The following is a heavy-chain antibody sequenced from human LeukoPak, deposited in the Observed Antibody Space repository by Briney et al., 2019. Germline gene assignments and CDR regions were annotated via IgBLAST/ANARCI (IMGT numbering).Heavy chain of an antibody. D-gene: IGHD3-16*01. V-gene: IGHV4-4*07. CDR3: ARKRKEAYDFDY. Sequence: PSETLSLTCTVSGGSISSYFWSWIRQLAGKGLEWIGRIYTSGSTNYNPSLQSRVTMSVDTSNNQFSLKLSSVTAADTAVSYCARKRKEAYDFDYWGQGTLVTVSS. J-gene: IGHJ4*02. CDR1: GGSISSYF. CDR2: IYTSGST.